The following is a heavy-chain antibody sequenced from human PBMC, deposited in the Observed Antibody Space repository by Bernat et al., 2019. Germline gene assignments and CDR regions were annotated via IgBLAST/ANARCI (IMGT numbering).Heavy chain of an antibody. J-gene: IGHJ6*04. CDR2: IVVGSGNT. Sequence: QMQLVQSGPEVKKPGTSVKVSCKASGFTFTSSAVQWVRQARGQRLEWIGWIVVGSGNTNYAQKFQERVPLTRDMSTSTAYMELSSLRSEDTAVYYCAADPSPRYYYGSRADVWGKGTTVTVSS. CDR3: AADPSPRYYYGSRADV. V-gene: IGHV1-58*01. D-gene: IGHD3-10*01. CDR1: GFTFTSSA.